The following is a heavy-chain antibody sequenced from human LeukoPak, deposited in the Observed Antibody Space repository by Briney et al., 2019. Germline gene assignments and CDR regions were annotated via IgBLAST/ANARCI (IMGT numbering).Heavy chain of an antibody. V-gene: IGHV1-69*05. CDR1: GITFSYST. CDR2: VIPIFGTA. Sequence: SVKVSCKASGITFSYSTISWVRQAPGQGLEWMGRVIPIFGTADYAQKFQGRVTMTTDESTNTAYMELSSLRSEDTVVYFCAREPVPRSSGLQYWGQGTLVNVSS. D-gene: IGHD3-22*01. J-gene: IGHJ4*02. CDR3: AREPVPRSSGLQY.